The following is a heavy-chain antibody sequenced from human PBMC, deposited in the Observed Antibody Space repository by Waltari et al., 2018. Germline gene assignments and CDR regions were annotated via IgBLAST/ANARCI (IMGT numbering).Heavy chain of an antibody. V-gene: IGHV7-4-1*01. CDR2: ISTYTGNP. CDR3: ARDARLINFDY. J-gene: IGHJ4*02. CDR1: GYTFSPYS. Sequence: QVPLVQSGSELKNPGASVKISCRTSGYTFSPYSINWLRQAPGQGLEWMGYISTYTGNPTYAQGFTGRFVFSLDTSVSTAYLQIDGLRAEDTGLYYCARDARLINFDYWGQGTLVTVSS. D-gene: IGHD3-16*01.